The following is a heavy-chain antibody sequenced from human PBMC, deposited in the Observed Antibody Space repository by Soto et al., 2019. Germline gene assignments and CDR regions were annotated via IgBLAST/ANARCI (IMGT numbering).Heavy chain of an antibody. CDR3: ARSIAVAVAYYYGMDV. CDR1: GFTFSSYG. D-gene: IGHD6-19*01. V-gene: IGHV3-33*01. CDR2: IWYDGSNK. J-gene: IGHJ6*02. Sequence: PGGSLRLSCAASGFTFSSYGMHWVRQAPGKGLEWVAVIWYDGSNKYYADSVKGRFTISRDNSKNTLYLQMNSLRAEDTAIYYCARSIAVAVAYYYGMDVWGPGTTVTVSS.